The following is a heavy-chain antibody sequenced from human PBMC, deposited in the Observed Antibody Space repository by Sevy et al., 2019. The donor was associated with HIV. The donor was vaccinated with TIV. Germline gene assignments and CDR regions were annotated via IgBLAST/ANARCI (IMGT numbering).Heavy chain of an antibody. CDR2: ISAYNGNT. V-gene: IGHV1-18*01. D-gene: IGHD2-2*01. J-gene: IGHJ4*02. CDR1: GYTFTSYG. CDR3: ARESGDFSSTSCLSYFDY. Sequence: ASVKVSCKASGYTFTSYGISWVRQAPGQGLEWMGWISAYNGNTNYAQKLQGRVTITTDTSTRTAYMELRSLRSDDTAVYYCARESGDFSSTSCLSYFDYWGQGTLVTVSS.